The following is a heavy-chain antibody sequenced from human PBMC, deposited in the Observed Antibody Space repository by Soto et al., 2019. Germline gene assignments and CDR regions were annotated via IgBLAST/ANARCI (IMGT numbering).Heavy chain of an antibody. CDR1: GFTFSSYA. V-gene: IGHV3-23*01. CDR2: ISGSGGST. D-gene: IGHD3-9*01. CDR3: AKDHSVLRYFDWLSTFDY. Sequence: PGGSLRLSCAASGFTFSSYAMSWVRQAPGKGLEWVSAISGSGGSTYYADSVKGRFTISRDNSKNTLYLQMNSLRAEDTAVYYCAKDHSVLRYFDWLSTFDYWGQGTLVTVSS. J-gene: IGHJ4*02.